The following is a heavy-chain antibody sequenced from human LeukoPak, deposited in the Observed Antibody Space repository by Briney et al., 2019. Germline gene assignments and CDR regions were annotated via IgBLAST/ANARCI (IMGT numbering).Heavy chain of an antibody. CDR3: AKEGLPYYGPSAPKRGFFQH. J-gene: IGHJ1*01. CDR1: GFTFGTYA. V-gene: IGHV3-30*18. Sequence: PGRSLRLSCAASGFTFGTYAMDWIRQAPGKGLEWVAVIYYDGGNKYYADSVKGRFTISRDNSWNTLYLQMNSVRAEDTAVYYCAKEGLPYYGPSAPKRGFFQHWGQGTLVTVSS. D-gene: IGHD3-10*01. CDR2: IYYDGGNK.